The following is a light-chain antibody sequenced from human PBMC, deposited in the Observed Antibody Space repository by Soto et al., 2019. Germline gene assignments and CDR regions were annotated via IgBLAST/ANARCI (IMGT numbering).Light chain of an antibody. CDR2: EGS. Sequence: QSVLTQPASVSGSPGQSITISCTGTSSDVGSYNLVSWYQQHPGKAPKLMIYEGSKRPSGVSNRFSGSKSGNTASLTISGFQAEDEADYYCSSYAGSNTFVFGTGTKVTVL. J-gene: IGLJ1*01. CDR1: SSDVGSYNL. V-gene: IGLV2-23*01. CDR3: SSYAGSNTFV.